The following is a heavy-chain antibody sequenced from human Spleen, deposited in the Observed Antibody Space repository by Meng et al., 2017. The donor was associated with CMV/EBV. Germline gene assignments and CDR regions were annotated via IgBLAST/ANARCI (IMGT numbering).Heavy chain of an antibody. Sequence: ASVKVSCKASGYTFTTYGMHWVRQAPGQRLEWMGWSKADNGNTKYSREFQGRVPITRDTSATTAYMELSSLRSEDTAVYYCARGKRSRPRYDFWSGYSTYYFDYWGQGTLVTVSS. D-gene: IGHD3-3*01. CDR3: ARGKRSRPRYDFWSGYSTYYFDY. CDR2: SKADNGNT. V-gene: IGHV1-3*02. CDR1: GYTFTTYG. J-gene: IGHJ4*02.